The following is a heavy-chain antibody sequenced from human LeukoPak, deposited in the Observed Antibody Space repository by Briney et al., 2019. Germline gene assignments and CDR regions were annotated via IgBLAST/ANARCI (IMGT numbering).Heavy chain of an antibody. CDR3: ARVDFWSGYSYYYYMDV. CDR1: GGSISSHY. J-gene: IGHJ6*03. V-gene: IGHV4-59*11. CDR2: IYYSGST. Sequence: SETLSLTCTVSGGSISSHYWSWIRQPPGKGLEWIGYIYYSGSTNYNPSLKSRVTISVDTSKDQFSLKLSSVTAADTAVYYCARVDFWSGYSYYYYMDVWGKGNPGHRLL. D-gene: IGHD3-3*01.